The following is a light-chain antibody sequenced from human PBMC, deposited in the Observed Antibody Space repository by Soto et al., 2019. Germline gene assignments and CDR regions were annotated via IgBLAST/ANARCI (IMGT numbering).Light chain of an antibody. J-gene: IGKJ1*01. CDR2: DTS. CDR3: QQYTGPPTT. Sequence: EIVMTQSPATLSVSPGEGATLSCRASQGIGSTLAWYQQKPGQTPRLLIYDTSIRATGVPARFRGSASGTEFTLTITSLQSEDFAVYFCQQYTGPPTTFGQGTKVDIK. V-gene: IGKV3-15*01. CDR1: QGIGST.